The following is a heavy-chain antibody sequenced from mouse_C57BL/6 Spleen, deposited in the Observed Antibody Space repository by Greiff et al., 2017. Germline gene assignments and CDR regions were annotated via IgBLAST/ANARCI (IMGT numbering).Heavy chain of an antibody. V-gene: IGHV1-19*01. CDR3: ARGGRTDREFAY. Sequence: VQLQQSGPVLVKPGASVKMSCKASGYTFTDYYMNWVKQSHGKSLEWIGVINPYNGGTSYNQKFKGKATLTVDTASSTAYMELNSLTSEDSAVYYCARGGRTDREFAYWGQGTLVTVSA. CDR2: INPYNGGT. CDR1: GYTFTDYY. J-gene: IGHJ3*01. D-gene: IGHD1-1*01.